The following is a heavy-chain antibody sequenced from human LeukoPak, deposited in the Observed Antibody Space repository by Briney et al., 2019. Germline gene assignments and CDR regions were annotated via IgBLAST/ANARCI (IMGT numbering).Heavy chain of an antibody. Sequence: GGSLRLSCAASGLTFRSYDMTWVRQDPGKGLEYVSSINYNGIYIFSADSVKGRLTISRDNAKNSLYLEMNSLRVEDTAFYYCARIGPGRDGSNSFDQWGQGTLVIVSS. CDR2: INYNGIYI. J-gene: IGHJ4*02. CDR3: ARIGPGRDGSNSFDQ. D-gene: IGHD5-24*01. CDR1: GLTFRSYD. V-gene: IGHV3-21*01.